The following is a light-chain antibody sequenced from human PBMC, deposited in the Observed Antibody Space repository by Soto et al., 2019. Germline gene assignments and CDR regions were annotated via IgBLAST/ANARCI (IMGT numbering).Light chain of an antibody. CDR1: QGISSW. Sequence: EIPVTPSPFNLSAYVGDRVTITFRASQGISSWLAWYQQKPGKAPKLLIYAASSLQSGVPSRFSGSRSGTDFTLTISCLQSEDFATYYCQQYYSYPLTFGGGTKGDIK. CDR3: QQYYSYPLT. V-gene: IGKV1D-16*01. J-gene: IGKJ4*01. CDR2: AAS.